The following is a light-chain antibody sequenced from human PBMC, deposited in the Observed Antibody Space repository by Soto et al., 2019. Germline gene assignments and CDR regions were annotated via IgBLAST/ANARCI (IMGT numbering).Light chain of an antibody. CDR3: SSFTSSHTWV. Sequence: QSALTQPASVSGSPGLSITISCTGTSSDIGGYNYVSWYQQHPGKAPKLMICEVNNRPSGVSNRFSGSKSGNTASLTISGLQAEDEADYYCSSFTSSHTWVFGGGTKLTVL. CDR1: SSDIGGYNY. V-gene: IGLV2-14*03. J-gene: IGLJ3*02. CDR2: EVN.